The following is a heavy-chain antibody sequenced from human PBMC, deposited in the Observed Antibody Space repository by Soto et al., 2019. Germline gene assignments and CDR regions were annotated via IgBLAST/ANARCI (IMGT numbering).Heavy chain of an antibody. V-gene: IGHV4-31*02. CDR3: ARDSKLVRYLDY. D-gene: IGHD6-13*01. CDR1: GGSISSGGYY. CDR2: IYYSGST. Sequence: SETLSLTCTVSGGSISSGGYYWSWIRQHPGKGLEWIGYIYYSGSTYYNPSLKSRVTISVDTSKNQFSLKLSSVTAADTAVYYCARDSKLVRYLDYWGQGTLVTVSS. J-gene: IGHJ4*02.